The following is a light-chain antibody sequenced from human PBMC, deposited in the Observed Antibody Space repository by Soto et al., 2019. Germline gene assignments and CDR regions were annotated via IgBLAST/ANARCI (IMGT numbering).Light chain of an antibody. CDR2: GAS. V-gene: IGKV3-15*01. CDR3: QQYDDCPIT. J-gene: IGKJ5*01. Sequence: EVVMSQSPATLSVSPGERVTLSCRASQSISRNLAWFQHKPGQAPRLLIYGASTRATGIPARFSGSGSGAEFTLTISSLQSEDSAVYFCQQYDDCPITFGQGTRLEIK. CDR1: QSISRN.